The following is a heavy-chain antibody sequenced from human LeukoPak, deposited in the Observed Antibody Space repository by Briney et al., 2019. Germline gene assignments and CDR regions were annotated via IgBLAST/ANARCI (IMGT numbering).Heavy chain of an antibody. CDR3: ARSPYYYDSSGSNRDDDY. D-gene: IGHD3-22*01. Sequence: ASVKVSCKASGYTFTGYYMHWVRQAPGQGLEWMGWINPNSGGTNYAQKFQGRVTMTRDTSISTAYMELSRLRSDDTAVYYCARSPYYYDSSGSNRDDDYWGQGTLVTVSS. V-gene: IGHV1-2*02. CDR2: INPNSGGT. J-gene: IGHJ4*02. CDR1: GYTFTGYY.